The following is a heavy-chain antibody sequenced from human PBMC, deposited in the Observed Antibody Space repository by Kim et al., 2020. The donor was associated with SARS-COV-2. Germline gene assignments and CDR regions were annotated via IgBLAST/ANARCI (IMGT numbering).Heavy chain of an antibody. CDR3: ARDRTAFDY. J-gene: IGHJ4*02. D-gene: IGHD1-1*01. V-gene: IGHV3-48*02. Sequence: GGSLRLSCAVSGLTFSTTDMHWVRQAPGKGLEWIAYISRSGSAIVYADSVKGRFTISRDEAKNSIFLQMNSLRDEDTAVYYCARDRTAFDYWVQGTLVTVSS. CDR2: ISRSGSAI. CDR1: GLTFSTTD.